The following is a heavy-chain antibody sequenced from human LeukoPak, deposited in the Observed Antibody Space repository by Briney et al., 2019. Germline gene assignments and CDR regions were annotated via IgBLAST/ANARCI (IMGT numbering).Heavy chain of an antibody. CDR2: IYPGDSDT. CDR3: ARQYGSGSYYNPAGFDY. D-gene: IGHD3-10*01. V-gene: IGHV5-51*01. Sequence: GESLQISCKGSGYSFTSYWIGWVRPMPGKGLEWMGIIYPGDSDTRNSPSFQGQVTISADKSISTAYLQWSSLKASDTAMYYCARQYGSGSYYNPAGFDYWGQGTLVTVSS. J-gene: IGHJ4*02. CDR1: GYSFTSYW.